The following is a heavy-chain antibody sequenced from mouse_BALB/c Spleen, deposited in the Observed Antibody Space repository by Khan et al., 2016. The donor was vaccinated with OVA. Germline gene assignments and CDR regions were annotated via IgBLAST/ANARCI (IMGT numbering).Heavy chain of an antibody. J-gene: IGHJ2*01. CDR1: GYTFTSYW. CDR2: INPSTGYT. V-gene: IGHV1-7*01. D-gene: IGHD1-1*01. Sequence: QVQLQQSGAELAKPGASVKMSCKASGYTFTSYWMHWVKQRPGQGLEWIGYINPSTGYTEYNQKFKDKATLTVDKSSSTAYMQLSSLTSEDSAVYYCASYGSSYYFDYWGQGTTLTVSS. CDR3: ASYGSSYYFDY.